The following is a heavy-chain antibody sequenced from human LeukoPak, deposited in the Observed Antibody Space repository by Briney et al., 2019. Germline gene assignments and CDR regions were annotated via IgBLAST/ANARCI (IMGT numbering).Heavy chain of an antibody. J-gene: IGHJ5*02. Sequence: GGSLRLSCAASGFTFSSYAMSWVRQAPGKGLEWVSAISGSGGSTYYADSVKGRFTISRDNSKNTLYLQMNSLRAEDTAVYYCAKGAYSSSWYGSWFDPWGQGTLVTVSS. CDR3: AKGAYSSSWYGSWFDP. CDR2: ISGSGGST. D-gene: IGHD6-13*01. CDR1: GFTFSSYA. V-gene: IGHV3-23*01.